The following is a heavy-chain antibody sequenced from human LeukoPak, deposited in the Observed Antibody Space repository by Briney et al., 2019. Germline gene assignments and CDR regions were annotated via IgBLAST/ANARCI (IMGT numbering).Heavy chain of an antibody. CDR1: GGTFSSYA. D-gene: IGHD1-7*01. CDR3: ARDSDITGTTGPGSFFDY. CDR2: IIPIFGTA. V-gene: IGHV1-69*13. Sequence: SVKVSCKASGGTFSSYAISWVRQAPGQGLEWMGGIIPIFGTANYAQKFQGRVTITADESTSTAYMELSSLRSEDTAVYYCARDSDITGTTGPGSFFDYWGQGTLVTVSS. J-gene: IGHJ4*02.